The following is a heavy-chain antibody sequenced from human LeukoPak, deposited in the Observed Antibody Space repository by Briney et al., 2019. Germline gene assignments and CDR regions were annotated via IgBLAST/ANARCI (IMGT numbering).Heavy chain of an antibody. D-gene: IGHD2-15*01. CDR3: ARLIVVVVAATQSDAFDI. CDR1: GYTFTGYY. CDR2: INPNSGGT. V-gene: IGHV1-2*02. Sequence: ASVKVSCKASGYTFTGYYMHWVRQAPGQGLEWMGWINPNSGGTNYAQKFQGRVTMTRDTSISTAYMELSRLRSDDTAVYYCARLIVVVVAATQSDAFDIWGQGTMVTVSS. J-gene: IGHJ3*02.